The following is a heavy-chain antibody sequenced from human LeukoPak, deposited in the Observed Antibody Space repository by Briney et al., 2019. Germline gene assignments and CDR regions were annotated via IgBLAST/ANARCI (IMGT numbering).Heavy chain of an antibody. CDR3: ARDLNVETTSGWYAAFDI. CDR1: GFSLSSYW. D-gene: IGHD2-15*01. CDR2: IDADGGKK. J-gene: IGHJ3*02. V-gene: IGHV3-7*01. Sequence: PGGSLRLSCAVSGFSLSSYWMTWVRQAPGKGLEWVANIDADGGKKNFLESVRGRFTISRDNAENSLYLQMNSLRVEDTAVYYCARDLNVETTSGWYAAFDIWGQGTMVTVSS.